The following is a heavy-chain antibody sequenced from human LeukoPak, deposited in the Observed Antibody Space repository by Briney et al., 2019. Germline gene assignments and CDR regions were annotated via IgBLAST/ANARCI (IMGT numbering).Heavy chain of an antibody. Sequence: SETLSLTCAVYGGSFSGYYWSWIRQPPGKGLEWIGEINHSGSTNYNPSPKSRVTISVDTSKNQFSLKLSSVTAADTAVYYCARGPFIVVVPAAIPYVDWGQGTLVTVSS. CDR2: INHSGST. V-gene: IGHV4-34*01. CDR1: GGSFSGYY. J-gene: IGHJ4*02. CDR3: ARGPFIVVVPAAIPYVD. D-gene: IGHD2-2*02.